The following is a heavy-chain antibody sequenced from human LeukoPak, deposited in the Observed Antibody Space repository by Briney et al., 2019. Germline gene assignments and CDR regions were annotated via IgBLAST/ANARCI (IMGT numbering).Heavy chain of an antibody. CDR1: GYSFTSYW. V-gene: IGHV5-51*01. CDR2: IYPGDSDT. CDR3: ARSPLAVAYTFDY. D-gene: IGHD6-19*01. J-gene: IGHJ4*02. Sequence: GESLKISCKGSGYSFTSYWTGWVRQMPGKGLEWMGIIYPGDSDTRYSPSFQGQVTISADKSISTAYLQWSSLKASDTAMYYCARSPLAVAYTFDYWGQGTLVTVSS.